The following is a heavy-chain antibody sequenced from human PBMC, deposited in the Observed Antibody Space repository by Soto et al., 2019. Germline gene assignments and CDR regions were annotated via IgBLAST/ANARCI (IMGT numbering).Heavy chain of an antibody. CDR3: ARARVRGVSPDYDF. CDR1: GGYVHRYY. D-gene: IGHD2-8*01. Sequence: SETLSLTCIVSGGYVHRYYWSWLRQSPGRGLEWIAYIYYTGSTKYNPSLKSRATISLDTSKNEVYLKMTSVTAADTAVYYCARARVRGVSPDYDFWGQGTQVTVSS. CDR2: IYYTGST. V-gene: IGHV4-59*02. J-gene: IGHJ4*02.